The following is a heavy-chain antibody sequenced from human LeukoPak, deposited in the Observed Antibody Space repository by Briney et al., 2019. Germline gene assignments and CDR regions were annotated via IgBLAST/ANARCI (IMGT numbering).Heavy chain of an antibody. CDR3: AKANQDIVVVVAALPDYYYYMDV. V-gene: IGHV3-23*01. D-gene: IGHD2-15*01. Sequence: GGSLRLSCAASGFTFSSYAMSWVRQAPGKGLEWVSAISGSGGSTYYADSVKGRFTISRDNSKNTLYLQMNGLRAEDTAVYYCAKANQDIVVVVAALPDYYYYMDVWGKGTTVTVSS. CDR1: GFTFSSYA. J-gene: IGHJ6*03. CDR2: ISGSGGST.